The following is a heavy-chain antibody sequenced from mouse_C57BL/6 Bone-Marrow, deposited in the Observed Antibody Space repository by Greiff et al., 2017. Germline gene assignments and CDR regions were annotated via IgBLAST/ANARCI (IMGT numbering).Heavy chain of an antibody. V-gene: IGHV1-64*01. CDR1: GYTFTSYW. CDR2: IHPNSGST. Sequence: VQLQQPGAELVKPGASVKLSCKASGYTFTSYWMHWVKQRPGQGLEWIGMIHPNSGSTNYNEKFKSKATLTVDKSSSTAYMQLSSLTSEDSAVYYCAGDYYGSTLFAYWGQGTLVTVSA. D-gene: IGHD1-1*01. CDR3: AGDYYGSTLFAY. J-gene: IGHJ3*01.